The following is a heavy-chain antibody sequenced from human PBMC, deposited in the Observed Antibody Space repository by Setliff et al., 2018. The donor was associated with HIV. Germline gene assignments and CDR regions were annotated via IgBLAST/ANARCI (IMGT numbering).Heavy chain of an antibody. CDR1: GGSINSGSYY. CDR2: IYTSGST. J-gene: IGHJ3*02. Sequence: SETLSLTCTVSGGSINSGSYYWSWIRQPAGKGLEWIGHIYTSGSTNYNPSLKSRVTISVDTSKTQFSLRLISLTATDTALYYCARASVGATGLYAFDIWGQGTVVTVSS. CDR3: ARASVGATGLYAFDI. V-gene: IGHV4-61*09. D-gene: IGHD1-26*01.